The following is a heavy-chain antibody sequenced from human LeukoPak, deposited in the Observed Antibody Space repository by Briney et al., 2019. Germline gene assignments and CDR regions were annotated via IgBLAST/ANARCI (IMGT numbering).Heavy chain of an antibody. D-gene: IGHD3-22*01. J-gene: IGHJ4*02. Sequence: PGRSLRLSCAASGFTFSSYGLHWVRQAPGKGQEWVAVIWYDGSNEYYADSVKGRFTISRDDSKNTLYLQMNSLRAEDTAVYYCARAGNFDSGGYYYGIDYWGQGTLVTVSS. CDR1: GFTFSSYG. CDR3: ARAGNFDSGGYYYGIDY. V-gene: IGHV3-33*01. CDR2: IWYDGSNE.